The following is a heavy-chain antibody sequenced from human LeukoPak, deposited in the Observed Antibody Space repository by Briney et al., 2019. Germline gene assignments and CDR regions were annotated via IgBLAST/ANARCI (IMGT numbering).Heavy chain of an antibody. V-gene: IGHV4-59*01. J-gene: IGHJ3*02. D-gene: IGHD2/OR15-2a*01. CDR2: IYYSGST. Sequence: SETLSLTCAVYGGSFSSDHWNWIRQPPGKGLEWIGCIYYSGSTYYNPSLKSRVTISVDMSKSQFSLRLTSVTAADTAVYYCARKNDFDIWGQGTLVTVSS. CDR1: GGSFSSDH. CDR3: ARKNDFDI.